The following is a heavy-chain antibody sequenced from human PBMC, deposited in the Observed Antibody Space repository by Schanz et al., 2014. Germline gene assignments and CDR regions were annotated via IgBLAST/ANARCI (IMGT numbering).Heavy chain of an antibody. J-gene: IGHJ4*02. V-gene: IGHV3-66*01. CDR3: ARDGNYYGSRNYYKTPYYFDY. CDR2: IYASGAT. D-gene: IGHD3-10*01. CDR1: GFTVSSDH. Sequence: EVQLVESGGGFVQPGGSLGLSCVVSGFTVSSDHMSWVRQAPGKGLEWVSTIYASGATYYADSVKRRFTISSDISKNTLHLQVTSLRAEDTAIYYCARDGNYYGSRNYYKTPYYFDYWGQGTLVTVSS.